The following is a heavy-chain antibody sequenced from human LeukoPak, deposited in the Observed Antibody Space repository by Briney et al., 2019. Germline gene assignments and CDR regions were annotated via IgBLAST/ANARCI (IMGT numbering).Heavy chain of an antibody. Sequence: ASVKVSCKASGYTFTDYYMHWVRQAPGQGLEWMGWLNPNSGGTNYAQKFQGGVTMTGDTSISTAYMELSRLKSDDTAVYYCARGSRFSAAGKAASDIWGQGTMVTVSS. CDR3: ARGSRFSAAGKAASDI. J-gene: IGHJ3*02. CDR1: GYTFTDYY. CDR2: LNPNSGGT. D-gene: IGHD6-13*01. V-gene: IGHV1-2*02.